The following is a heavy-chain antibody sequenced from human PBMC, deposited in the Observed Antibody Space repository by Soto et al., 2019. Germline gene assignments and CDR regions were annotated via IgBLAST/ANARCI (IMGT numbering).Heavy chain of an antibody. Sequence: GDPLKRACQGSGYSFTSYWIGWVRQMPGKVLEWMGIIYPGDSDTRYSPSFQGQVTISADKSISTAYLQWSSLKASDTAMYYCARRVQYSSSSGYCEYWGMDVWGEGSTVTVSS. CDR2: IYPGDSDT. J-gene: IGHJ6*02. CDR1: GYSFTSYW. D-gene: IGHD6-6*01. V-gene: IGHV5-51*01. CDR3: ARRVQYSSSSGYCEYWGMDV.